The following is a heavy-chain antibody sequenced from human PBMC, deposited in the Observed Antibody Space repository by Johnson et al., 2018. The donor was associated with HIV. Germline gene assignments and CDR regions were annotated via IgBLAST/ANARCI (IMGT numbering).Heavy chain of an antibody. J-gene: IGHJ3*02. D-gene: IGHD2-8*02. Sequence: VQLVESGGGLVQPGGSLRLSCAASGFTVSSNYMSWVRQAPGKGLEWVSVIYSGGSTYYADSVKGRFTISRDNAKNSLYLQMNSLRAEDTAVYYCARDGGIVLVVYAMPDAFDIWGQGTMVTVSS. CDR1: GFTVSSNY. V-gene: IGHV3-66*01. CDR3: ARDGGIVLVVYAMPDAFDI. CDR2: IYSGGST.